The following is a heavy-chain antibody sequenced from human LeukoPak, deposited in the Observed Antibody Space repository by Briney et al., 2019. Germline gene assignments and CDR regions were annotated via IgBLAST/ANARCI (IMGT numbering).Heavy chain of an antibody. J-gene: IGHJ5*02. Sequence: GSLRLSCVASGFDFGTYAMSWVRQPPGKGLEWIGEINHSGSTNSNPSLKSRVTISVDTSKNQFSLKLSSVTAADTAVYYCARRGQRAYSSSWSSYETRDNWFDPWGQGTLVTVSS. D-gene: IGHD6-13*01. V-gene: IGHV4-34*01. CDR3: ARRGQRAYSSSWSSYETRDNWFDP. CDR2: INHSGST. CDR1: GFDFGTYA.